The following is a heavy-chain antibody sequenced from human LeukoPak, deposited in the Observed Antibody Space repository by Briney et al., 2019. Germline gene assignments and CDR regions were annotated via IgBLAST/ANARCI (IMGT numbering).Heavy chain of an antibody. Sequence: GGSLRLSCAASGFSFNSDWMDWVRQAPGKGLEWEANIKHDESEKNYLDSVKGRFTISRDNAQNSLYLQMNGLRVEDTAVYYCTRRLDDWGQGTLVTVSS. D-gene: IGHD3-16*01. J-gene: IGHJ4*02. CDR1: GFSFNSDW. V-gene: IGHV3-7*01. CDR2: IKHDESEK. CDR3: TRRLDD.